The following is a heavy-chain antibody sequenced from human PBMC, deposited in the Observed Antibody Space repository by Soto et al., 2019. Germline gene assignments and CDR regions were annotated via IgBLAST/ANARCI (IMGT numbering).Heavy chain of an antibody. J-gene: IGHJ4*02. V-gene: IGHV3-7*01. CDR3: ASSKGDYDFWSGSPLDY. CDR2: IKQDGSEK. D-gene: IGHD3-3*01. Sequence: EVQLVESGGGLVQPGGSLRLSCAASGFTFSSYWMSWVRQAPGKGLEWVANIKQDGSEKYYVDSVKGRFTISRDNAKNSLYLQMNSLRAEDTAVYYCASSKGDYDFWSGSPLDYWGQGTLVTVSS. CDR1: GFTFSSYW.